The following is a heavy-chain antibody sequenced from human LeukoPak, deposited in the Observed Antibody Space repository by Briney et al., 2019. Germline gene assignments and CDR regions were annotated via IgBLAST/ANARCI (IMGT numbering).Heavy chain of an antibody. CDR2: IYTSGST. D-gene: IGHD1-26*01. V-gene: IGHV4-4*07. CDR1: GGSISSYS. J-gene: IGHJ4*02. CDR3: ASSYSGSHPIFDY. Sequence: SETLSLTCTVSGGSISSYSWSWIRQPAGKGLEWIGRIYTSGSTNYNPSLKSRVTMSVDTSKNQFSLKLSSVTAADTAVYYCASSYSGSHPIFDYWGQGTLVTVS.